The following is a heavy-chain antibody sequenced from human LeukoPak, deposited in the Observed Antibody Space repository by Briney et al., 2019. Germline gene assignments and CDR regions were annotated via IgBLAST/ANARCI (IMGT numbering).Heavy chain of an antibody. CDR1: GGSISSYY. J-gene: IGHJ3*02. CDR3: ARPGERQQLANDAFDI. D-gene: IGHD6-13*01. CDR2: IYYSGST. Sequence: SETLSLTCTVSGGSISSYYWSWIRQPPGKGLEWIGYIYYSGSTHYNPSLKSRVTISVDTSKNQFSLKLSSVTAADTAVYYCARPGERQQLANDAFDIWGQGTMVTVSS. V-gene: IGHV4-59*12.